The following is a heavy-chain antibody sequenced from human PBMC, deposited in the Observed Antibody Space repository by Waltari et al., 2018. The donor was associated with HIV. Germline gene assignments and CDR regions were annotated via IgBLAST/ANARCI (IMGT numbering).Heavy chain of an antibody. V-gene: IGHV1-2*02. Sequence: QVQMVQSGAEVKKHGASVKVSCKPSGFSLTGYYIHWVRQAPGQGLEWMGWIYSNTGDTNYGLQFEGRVTMTRDTSMRTAYMELRTLRSDDTALYYCARQMTFYDAFDVWGQGTVVTVSS. CDR2: IYSNTGDT. CDR3: ARQMTFYDAFDV. J-gene: IGHJ3*01. CDR1: GFSLTGYY.